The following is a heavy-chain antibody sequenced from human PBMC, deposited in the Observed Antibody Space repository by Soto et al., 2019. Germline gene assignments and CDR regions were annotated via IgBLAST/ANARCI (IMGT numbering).Heavy chain of an antibody. J-gene: IGHJ4*02. CDR3: ARTLNEWLLGLE. V-gene: IGHV1-18*01. D-gene: IGHD3-3*01. CDR2: ISAYNGNT. CDR1: GYTFSSYG. Sequence: ASVKVSCKASGYTFSSYGISWVRKAPGQGLEWMGWISAYNGNTNYAQKFQGRVTMTTDTSTSTAYMELRSPRSDDTAIYYCARTLNEWLLGLEWGQGTLVTVSS.